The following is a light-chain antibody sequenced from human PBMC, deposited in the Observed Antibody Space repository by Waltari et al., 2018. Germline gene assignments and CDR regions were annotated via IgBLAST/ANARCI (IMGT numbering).Light chain of an antibody. CDR2: NVN. Sequence: QSALTQPASVSGSPGQSITISCTGTSTDVGGYNYVSWYQQHPGQAPKLLIYNVNNRPSGISNRFSGSKSGNTASLTISGLQDEDEADYYCSSYSPSTTLGIFGGGTRLTVL. CDR1: STDVGGYNY. J-gene: IGLJ2*01. CDR3: SSYSPSTTLGI. V-gene: IGLV2-14*03.